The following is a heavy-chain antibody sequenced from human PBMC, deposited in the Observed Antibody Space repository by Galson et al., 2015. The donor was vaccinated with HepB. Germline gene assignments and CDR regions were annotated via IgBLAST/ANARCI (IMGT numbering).Heavy chain of an antibody. V-gene: IGHV3-30-3*01. CDR3: ARGGSSKTLDY. Sequence: SLRLSCAASGFTFTTYAMHWVRQAPGKGLEWVAVISDDGNNETCADSVKGRFTISGDNVRNTLYLQMNSLRAEDTAVHYCARGGSSKTLDYWGQETLVTVSS. CDR1: GFTFTTYA. J-gene: IGHJ4*02. D-gene: IGHD3-16*01. CDR2: ISDDGNNE.